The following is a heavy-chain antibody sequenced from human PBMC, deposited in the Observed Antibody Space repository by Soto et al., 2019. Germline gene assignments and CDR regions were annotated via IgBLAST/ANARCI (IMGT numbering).Heavy chain of an antibody. CDR2: INHSGST. CDR1: GGSFSCYY. Sequence: SETLSLTCAVYGGSFSCYYWSWIRQPPGKGLEWIGEINHSGSTNYNPSLKSRVTISVDTSKNQFSLKLSSVTAADTAVYYCARAPYYDFWSGYYNWFDPWGQGTLVTVSS. D-gene: IGHD3-3*01. CDR3: ARAPYYDFWSGYYNWFDP. J-gene: IGHJ5*02. V-gene: IGHV4-34*01.